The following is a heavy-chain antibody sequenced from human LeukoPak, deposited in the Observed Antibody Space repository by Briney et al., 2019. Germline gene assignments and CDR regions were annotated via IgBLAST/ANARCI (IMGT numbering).Heavy chain of an antibody. V-gene: IGHV3-64*01. D-gene: IGHD3-10*01. CDR1: GFTFSSYA. CDR3: ARVFWGVKPDY. J-gene: IGHJ4*02. Sequence: GGSLRLSCAASGFTFSSYAMSWVRQAPGKGLEYVSAISSNGGSTYYANSVKGRFTISRDNSKNTLYLQMGSLRAEDMAVHYCARVFWGVKPDYWGQGTLVTVSS. CDR2: ISSNGGST.